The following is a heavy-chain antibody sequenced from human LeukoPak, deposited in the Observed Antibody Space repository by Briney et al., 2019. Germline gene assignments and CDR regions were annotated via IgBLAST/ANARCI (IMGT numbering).Heavy chain of an antibody. CDR1: GFTFSSYG. CDR3: ARTYYHDGSGFYPDY. J-gene: IGHJ4*02. CDR2: IAYDGSNK. Sequence: GGSLRLSCAASGFTFSSYGMHWVRQAPGKVLEWVEIIAYDGSNKYYADSVRVRFTISRDNSKHTLYLHMNSLRGEDTAVYYCARTYYHDGSGFYPDYWGQGTLVTVSS. D-gene: IGHD3-22*01. V-gene: IGHV3-30*03.